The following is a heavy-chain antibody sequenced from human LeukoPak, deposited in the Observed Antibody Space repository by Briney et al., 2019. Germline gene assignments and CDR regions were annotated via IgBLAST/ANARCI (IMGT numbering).Heavy chain of an antibody. D-gene: IGHD4-17*01. CDR2: ISSDASTT. CDR3: ARETTAPGNYFDS. J-gene: IGHJ4*02. Sequence: GGSLRLSCAASGFTFSSHWMHWVRQTPGKGLVWVSRISSDASTTNYADSVKGRFTISRDNAKNTLYLQMISLRAEDTAVYYCARETTAPGNYFDSWGQGTLVTVSS. CDR1: GFTFSSHW. V-gene: IGHV3-74*01.